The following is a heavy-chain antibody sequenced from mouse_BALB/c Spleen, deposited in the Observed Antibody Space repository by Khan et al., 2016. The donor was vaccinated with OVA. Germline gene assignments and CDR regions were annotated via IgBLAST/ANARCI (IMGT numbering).Heavy chain of an antibody. D-gene: IGHD2-12*01. V-gene: IGHV1S134*01. Sequence: VQLQQSGAELGRPGSSVKLSCKTSGFTFTSYGIKWVKQRPGQGLEWIGYIYPGNGYTVYNEKFQGKATMTSDTSSSTAYMQLRRLTSEDSAIYCGAAAYYKDYMYYWGQGTSLTVSS. CDR1: GFTFTSYG. CDR2: IYPGNGYT. CDR3: AAAYYKDYMYY. J-gene: IGHJ2*02.